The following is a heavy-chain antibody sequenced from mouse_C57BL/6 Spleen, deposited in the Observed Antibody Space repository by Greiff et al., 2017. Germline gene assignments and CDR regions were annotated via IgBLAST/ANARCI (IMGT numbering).Heavy chain of an antibody. CDR1: GYTFTSYW. CDR3: ARLGDSSGYVNYAMDY. Sequence: QVQLQQPGAELVKPGASVKLSCKASGYTFTSYWMQWVKQRPGQGLEWIGEIDPSDSYTNYNQKFKGKATLTVDTSSSTAYMQLSSLTSEDSADYYCARLGDSSGYVNYAMDYWGQGTSVTVSS. D-gene: IGHD3-2*02. CDR2: IDPSDSYT. V-gene: IGHV1-50*01. J-gene: IGHJ4*01.